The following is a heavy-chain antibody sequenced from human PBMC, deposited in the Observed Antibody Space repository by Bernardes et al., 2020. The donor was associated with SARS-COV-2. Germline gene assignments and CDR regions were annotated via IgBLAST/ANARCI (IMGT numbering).Heavy chain of an antibody. V-gene: IGHV3-53*01. D-gene: IGHD3-3*01. CDR2: IYSGGST. CDR3: ATALEYYDFWSGYYSGYYFDY. CDR1: GFTVSSNY. J-gene: IGHJ4*02. Sequence: GGSLRLSCAASGFTVSSNYMSWVRQAPGKGLEWVSVIYSGGSTYYADSVKGRFTISRDNSKNTLYLQMNSLRAEDTAVYYCATALEYYDFWSGYYSGYYFDYWGQGTLVTVSS.